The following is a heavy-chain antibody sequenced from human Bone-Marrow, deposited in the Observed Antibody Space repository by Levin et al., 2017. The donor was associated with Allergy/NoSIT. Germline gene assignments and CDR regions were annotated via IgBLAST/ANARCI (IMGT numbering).Heavy chain of an antibody. V-gene: IGHV1-69*13. J-gene: IGHJ5*02. CDR3: ASTCYDSSGYYYPFWFDP. D-gene: IGHD3-22*01. CDR2: IIPIFGTA. CDR1: GGTFSSYA. Sequence: SVKVSCKASGGTFSSYAISWVRQAPGQGLEWMGGIIPIFGTANYAQKFQGRVTITADESTSTAYMELSSLRSEDTAVYYCASTCYDSSGYYYPFWFDPWGQGTLVTVSS.